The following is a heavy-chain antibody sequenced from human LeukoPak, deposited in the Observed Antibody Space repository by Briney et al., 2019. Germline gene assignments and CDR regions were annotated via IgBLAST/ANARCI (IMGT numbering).Heavy chain of an antibody. CDR1: GFTFSSYG. D-gene: IGHD2-2*01. Sequence: GGSLRLSCAASGFTFSSYGMHWVRQAPGKGLEWVAFIRYDGSNKYYADSVKGRFTISRDNSKNTLYMQMNSLRAEDTAVYYCARTCSSTCCSSGYWGQGTLVTVSS. V-gene: IGHV3-30*02. J-gene: IGHJ4*02. CDR3: ARTCSSTCCSSGY. CDR2: IRYDGSNK.